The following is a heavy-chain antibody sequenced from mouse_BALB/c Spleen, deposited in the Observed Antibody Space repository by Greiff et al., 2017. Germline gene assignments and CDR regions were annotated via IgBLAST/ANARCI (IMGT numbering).Heavy chain of an antibody. CDR3: TRSCTEGGKRYFDY. V-gene: IGHV1S22*01. Sequence: LQQPGSELVRPGASVKLSCKASGYTFTSYWMHWVKQRPGQGLEWIGNIYPGSGSTNYDEKFKSKATLTVDTSSSTAYMQLSSLTSEDSAVYYCTRSCTEGGKRYFDYWGQGTTLTVSS. CDR1: GYTFTSYW. D-gene: IGHD1-1*02. CDR2: IYPGSGST. J-gene: IGHJ2*01.